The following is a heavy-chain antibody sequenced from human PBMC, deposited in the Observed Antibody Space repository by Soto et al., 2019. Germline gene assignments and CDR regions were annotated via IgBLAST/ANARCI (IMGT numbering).Heavy chain of an antibody. Sequence: SXTXSITCTVSGGSICSSYWTWIRQPPRKGXEWIGXIYASGRTYYXXPLKSRVXXSVDTSKNKISLQMSSVTAADTAVYYCARQLVYWGQGTPVTVTS. CDR2: IYASGRT. D-gene: IGHD6-13*01. J-gene: IGHJ1*01. CDR1: GGSICSSY. V-gene: IGHV4-4*09. CDR3: ARQLVY.